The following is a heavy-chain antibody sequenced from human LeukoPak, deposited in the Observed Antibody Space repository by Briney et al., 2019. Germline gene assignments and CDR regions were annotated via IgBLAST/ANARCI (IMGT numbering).Heavy chain of an antibody. CDR2: MNPNSGNT. Sequence: GASVKVSCKASGYTFTSYDINWVRQATGQGLEWMGWMNPNSGNTGYAQKFQGRVTITRNTSISTAYMELNSLRAEDAALYYCAKGASYSSSWYRDWDRDFFDYWGQGTLVTVSS. CDR3: AKGASYSSSWYRDWDRDFFDY. D-gene: IGHD6-13*01. V-gene: IGHV1-8*03. CDR1: GYTFTSYD. J-gene: IGHJ4*02.